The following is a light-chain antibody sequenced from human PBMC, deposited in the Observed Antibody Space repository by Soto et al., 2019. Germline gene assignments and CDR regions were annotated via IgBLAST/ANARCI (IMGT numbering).Light chain of an antibody. Sequence: QSVLTQPPSASGTPGQRVTISCSGSSSNIGSKTVNWFQHLPGTAPELLIYSNNQRPSGVPDRFSGSKSGTSASLAISGLQAEDEADYYCISYTGSSTSYVFGSGTKLTVL. CDR3: ISYTGSSTSYV. CDR2: SNN. V-gene: IGLV1-44*01. J-gene: IGLJ1*01. CDR1: SSNIGSKT.